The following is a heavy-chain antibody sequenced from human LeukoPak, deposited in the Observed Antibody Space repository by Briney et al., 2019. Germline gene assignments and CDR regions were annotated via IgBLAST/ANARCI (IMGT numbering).Heavy chain of an antibody. V-gene: IGHV1-2*02. CDR3: ARNLWFGESSDAFDM. CDR1: GYTFTAYY. D-gene: IGHD3-10*01. CDR2: INPNSGGT. Sequence: ASVKVSCKASGYTFTAYYIHWVRQAPGQGLEWMGWINPNSGGTKYAQKFQVSVTMTRDTSISTAYMELSRLRSDDTAVYYCARNLWFGESSDAFDMWGQGTMVTVSS. J-gene: IGHJ3*02.